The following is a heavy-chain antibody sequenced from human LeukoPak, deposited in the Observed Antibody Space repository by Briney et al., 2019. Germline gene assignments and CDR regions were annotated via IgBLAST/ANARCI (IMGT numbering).Heavy chain of an antibody. D-gene: IGHD3-22*01. Sequence: GGTLRLSCAASGFTFSSYGMSWVRQAPGKGLEWVSAISGSGGSTYYADSVKGRFTISRDNSKKTLYLQMNSLRAEDTAVYYCAKWDTYYDSSGYYFYWGQGTLVSVSS. J-gene: IGHJ4*02. CDR1: GFTFSSYG. V-gene: IGHV3-23*01. CDR2: ISGSGGST. CDR3: AKWDTYYDSSGYYFY.